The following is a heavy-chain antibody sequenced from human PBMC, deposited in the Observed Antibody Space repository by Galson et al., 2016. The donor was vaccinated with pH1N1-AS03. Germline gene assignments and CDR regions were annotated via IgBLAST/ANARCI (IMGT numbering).Heavy chain of an antibody. CDR1: GASISSSTYY. CDR3: AREDGSTVISKFDY. J-gene: IGHJ4*02. V-gene: IGHV4-61*02. Sequence: LSLTCTVSGASISSSTYYWSWLRQPAGKGLEWIGRGYSSGHTNYNPSLKGRVTISVDTSKNQFSLRLSSVTAADTAFYYCAREDGSTVISKFDYWGQGTLVTVSS. D-gene: IGHD5-24*01. CDR2: GYSSGHT.